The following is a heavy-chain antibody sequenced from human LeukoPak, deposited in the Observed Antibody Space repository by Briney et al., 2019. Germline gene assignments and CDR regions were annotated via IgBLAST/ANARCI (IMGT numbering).Heavy chain of an antibody. CDR2: ITTNGRST. J-gene: IGHJ4*02. V-gene: IGHV3-64D*06. CDR1: GFSFSTSA. CDR3: VRDLT. D-gene: IGHD4/OR15-4a*01. Sequence: GGSLRLSCSASGFSFSTSATHWVRQAPGKGPQFVSAITTNGRSTYYADSVKGRFTISRDNSKSTLDLQMSSLRAEDTAVYYCVRDLTWGQGTLVTVSS.